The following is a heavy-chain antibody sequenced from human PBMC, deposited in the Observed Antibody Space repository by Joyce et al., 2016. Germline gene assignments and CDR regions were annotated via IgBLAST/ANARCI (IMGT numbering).Heavy chain of an antibody. V-gene: IGHV3-21*01. D-gene: IGHD3-16*01. Sequence: QLVESGGGVVKAGGSLRLSCEASGSTFSSSSMSVCRQAPGKGLEWVAAISATSYYIFHAETVRGRFTVSRDNAKKTLYLQMNSLRAEDSAVFYCARGGISYYYAMDVWGQGTTVTVSS. CDR3: ARGGISYYYAMDV. CDR2: ISATSYYI. CDR1: GSTFSSSS. J-gene: IGHJ6*02.